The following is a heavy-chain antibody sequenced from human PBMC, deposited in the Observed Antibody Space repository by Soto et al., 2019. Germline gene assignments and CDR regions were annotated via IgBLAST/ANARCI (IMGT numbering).Heavy chain of an antibody. CDR3: ARDKITGLFDY. J-gene: IGHJ4*02. CDR2: IYYSGST. CDR1: GGSISSSSYY. V-gene: IGHV4-39*02. D-gene: IGHD2-8*02. Sequence: SETLSLTCTVSGGSISSSSYYWGWIRRPPGKGLEWIGSIYYSGSTYYNPSLKSRVTISVDTSNNQFSLKLSSVTAADTAVYYCARDKITGLFDYWGQGTLVTVSS.